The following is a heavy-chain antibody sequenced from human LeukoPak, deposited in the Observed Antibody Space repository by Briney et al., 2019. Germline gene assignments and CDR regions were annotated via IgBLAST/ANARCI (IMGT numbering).Heavy chain of an antibody. D-gene: IGHD5-24*01. Sequence: SETLSLTCAVYGGSFSGYYWSWIRQPPGKGLEWIGEINHSGSTNYNPSLKSRVTISVDTSKNQFSLKLSSVTAADTAVYYCARRKRDGVDYWSQGTLVTVSS. J-gene: IGHJ4*02. V-gene: IGHV4-34*01. CDR3: ARRKRDGVDY. CDR1: GGSFSGYY. CDR2: INHSGST.